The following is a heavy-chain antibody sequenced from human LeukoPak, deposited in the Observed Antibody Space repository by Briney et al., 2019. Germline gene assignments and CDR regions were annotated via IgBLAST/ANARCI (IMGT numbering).Heavy chain of an antibody. Sequence: PSETLSLTCTVSGGSISSGSYYWGWVRQPAGKGLEWIGRIYTSGSTNYNPSLKSRVTISVDTSKNQFSLKLSSVTAADTAVYYCARAPGYSSSWYDVEAFDIWGQGTMVTVSS. J-gene: IGHJ3*02. CDR2: IYTSGST. CDR3: ARAPGYSSSWYDVEAFDI. V-gene: IGHV4-61*02. D-gene: IGHD6-13*01. CDR1: GGSISSGSYY.